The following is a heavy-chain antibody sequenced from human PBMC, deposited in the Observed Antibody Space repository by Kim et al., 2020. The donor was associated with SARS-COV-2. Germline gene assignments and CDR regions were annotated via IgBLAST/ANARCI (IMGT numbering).Heavy chain of an antibody. V-gene: IGHV3-49*03. Sequence: GGSLRLSCTASGFTFGDYAMSWFRQAPGKGLEWVCFIRNKAYGGTTEYAASVKGRFTISRDDSKSIAYLQMNSLQTEDTAVYYCTRDGRDLWFVEFRPYYYYGMDVWGQGTTVSVSS. D-gene: IGHD3-10*01. CDR3: TRDGRDLWFVEFRPYYYYGMDV. CDR2: IRNKAYGGTT. J-gene: IGHJ6*02. CDR1: GFTFGDYA.